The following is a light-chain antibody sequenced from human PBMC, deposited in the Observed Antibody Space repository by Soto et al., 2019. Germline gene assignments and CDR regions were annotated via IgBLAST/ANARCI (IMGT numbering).Light chain of an antibody. CDR3: AAWDDSLNGPV. CDR1: SSNIGNNY. J-gene: IGLJ1*01. Sequence: QSVLTQPPSVSAAPGQKVTISCSGSSSNIGNNYVSWYQQLPGTAPKLLIYSNNQRPSGVPDRFSGSKSGTSASLAISGLQSEDEADYYCAAWDDSLNGPVFGTGTRSPS. V-gene: IGLV1-44*01. CDR2: SNN.